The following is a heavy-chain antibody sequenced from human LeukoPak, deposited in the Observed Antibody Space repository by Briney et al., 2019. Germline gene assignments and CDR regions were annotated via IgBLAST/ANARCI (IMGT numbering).Heavy chain of an antibody. CDR1: GYTFTGYY. Sequence: ASVKVSCKASGYTFTGYYMHWVRQAPGQGLEWMGWINPNSGGTNYAQKFQGRVTITRDTSISTAYMELSRLRSDDTAVYYCARGGHIVVVTATFWGQGTLVTVSS. CDR3: ARGGHIVVVTATF. CDR2: INPNSGGT. J-gene: IGHJ4*02. V-gene: IGHV1-2*02. D-gene: IGHD2-21*02.